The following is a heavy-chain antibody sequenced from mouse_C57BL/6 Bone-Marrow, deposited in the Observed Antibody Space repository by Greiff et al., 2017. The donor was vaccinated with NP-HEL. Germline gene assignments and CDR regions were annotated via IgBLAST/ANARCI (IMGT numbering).Heavy chain of an antibody. CDR2: ISYDGSN. CDR3: AREYYDYDGYFDV. V-gene: IGHV3-6*01. J-gene: IGHJ1*03. Sequence: VQLKESGPGLVKPSQSLSLTCSVSGYSITSGYYWNWIRQFPGNKLEWMCYISYDGSNNYNPSLKNRISITRDTSKNQFFLKLNSVTTEDTATYYCAREYYDYDGYFDVWGTGTTVTVSS. CDR1: GYSITSGYY. D-gene: IGHD2-4*01.